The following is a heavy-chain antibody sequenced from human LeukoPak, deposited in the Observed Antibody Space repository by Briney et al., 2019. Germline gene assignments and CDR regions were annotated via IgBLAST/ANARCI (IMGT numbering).Heavy chain of an antibody. CDR2: IYTSGST. Sequence: PSETLSLTCTASGGSISSYYWSWIRQPAGKGLEWIGRIYTSGSTNYNPSLKSRVTMSVDTSKNQFSLKLSSVTAADTAVYYCARDLGYYYDSSGYFRLDYWGQGTLVTVSS. V-gene: IGHV4-4*07. J-gene: IGHJ4*02. D-gene: IGHD3-22*01. CDR3: ARDLGYYYDSSGYFRLDY. CDR1: GGSISSYY.